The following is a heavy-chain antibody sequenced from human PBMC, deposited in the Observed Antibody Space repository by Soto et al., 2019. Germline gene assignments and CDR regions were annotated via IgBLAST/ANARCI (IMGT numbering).Heavy chain of an antibody. J-gene: IGHJ4*02. CDR2: IYYSGST. D-gene: IGHD3-10*01. V-gene: IGHV4-59*01. Sequence: SETLSLTCTVSGGSISSYYWSWIRQPPGKGLEWIGYIYYSGSTNYNPSLKSRVTISVDTSKNQFSLKLSSVTAADTAVYYCAREGSGIPPGFDYWGRGTLVTVSS. CDR1: GGSISSYY. CDR3: AREGSGIPPGFDY.